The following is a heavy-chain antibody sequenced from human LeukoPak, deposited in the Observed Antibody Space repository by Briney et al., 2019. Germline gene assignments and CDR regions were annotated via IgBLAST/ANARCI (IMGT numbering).Heavy chain of an antibody. CDR3: ASPGQWELRH. J-gene: IGHJ1*01. Sequence: GESLKISCKGSGRSFTSYWIGWGRQMPGKGLEWMGIIYPGDSDTRYSPSFQGQVTISVDKSISTAYLHWSSLKASDTAIYYCASPGQWELRHWGQGTLVTVSS. D-gene: IGHD1-26*01. V-gene: IGHV5-51*01. CDR2: IYPGDSDT. CDR1: GRSFTSYW.